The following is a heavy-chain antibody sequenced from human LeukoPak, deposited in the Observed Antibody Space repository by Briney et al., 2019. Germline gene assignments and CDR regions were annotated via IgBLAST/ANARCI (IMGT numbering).Heavy chain of an antibody. J-gene: IGHJ4*02. Sequence: GGSLRLSCSASGFTFTRHGMHWVRQAPGKGLEWVAVIWYDGSDKYYTDPVKGRFTISRDNSRNTLYLQMNSLRIEDTAIYYCARDITSHYFDYCGQGALVTVSS. CDR2: IWYDGSDK. V-gene: IGHV3-33*01. D-gene: IGHD1-14*01. CDR1: GFTFTRHG. CDR3: ARDITSHYFDY.